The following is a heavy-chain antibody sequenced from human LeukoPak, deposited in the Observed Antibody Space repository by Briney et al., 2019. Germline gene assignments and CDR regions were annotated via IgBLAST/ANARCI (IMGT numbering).Heavy chain of an antibody. Sequence: PGGSLRLSCAASGFMFSSYAMSWVRQAPGKGLEWVSATSGSGSTSHYADSVKGRFTISRDNSKNTLYLQMNSLRSDDTAVYYCAKDLAVSSMVNYHCYGMDVWGQGTTVTVSS. CDR1: GFMFSSYA. CDR2: TSGSGSTS. CDR3: AKDLAVSSMVNYHCYGMDV. D-gene: IGHD3-10*01. V-gene: IGHV3-23*01. J-gene: IGHJ6*02.